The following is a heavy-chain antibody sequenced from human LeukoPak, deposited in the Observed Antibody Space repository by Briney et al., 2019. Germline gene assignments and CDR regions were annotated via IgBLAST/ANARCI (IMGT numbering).Heavy chain of an antibody. D-gene: IGHD3-22*01. CDR2: IYSGGST. Sequence: GGSLRLSCAASGFTFSGDAMSWVRQAPGKGLEWVSFIYSGGSTYYTDSVKGRFTISRDNSKNTLYLQMNSLRAEDTAVYYCARRAGDYSHPYDYWGQGILVTVSS. CDR1: GFTFSGDA. CDR3: ARRAGDYSHPYDY. J-gene: IGHJ4*02. V-gene: IGHV3-53*01.